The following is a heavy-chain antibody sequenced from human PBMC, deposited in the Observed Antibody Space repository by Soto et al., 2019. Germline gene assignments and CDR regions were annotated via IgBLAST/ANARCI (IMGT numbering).Heavy chain of an antibody. D-gene: IGHD2-21*02. V-gene: IGHV4-59*01. CDR2: IYYSGST. CDR1: GGSISSYF. CDR3: ARVGYCGGDCSFPEY. J-gene: IGHJ4*02. Sequence: SETLSLTCTVSGGSISSYFWSWIRQPPGKGLEWIGYIYYSGSTNYNPSLKSRVTISVDTSKNQLSLKLSSVTAADTAVYYCARVGYCGGDCSFPEYWGQGTLVTVS.